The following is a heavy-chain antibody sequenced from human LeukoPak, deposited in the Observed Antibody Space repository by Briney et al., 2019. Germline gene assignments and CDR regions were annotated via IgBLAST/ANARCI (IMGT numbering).Heavy chain of an antibody. Sequence: GGSLRLSCAASGFTFSDYYMSWIRQAPGKGLEWISYISATDSPRFYADSVKGRFTISRDNAKKSLFLQMNSLRAEDTAVYYCAREPAGVADYYYMDVLGKGTTVTVSS. V-gene: IGHV3-11*01. CDR3: AREPAGVADYYYMDV. J-gene: IGHJ6*03. D-gene: IGHD2-15*01. CDR1: GFTFSDYY. CDR2: ISATDSPR.